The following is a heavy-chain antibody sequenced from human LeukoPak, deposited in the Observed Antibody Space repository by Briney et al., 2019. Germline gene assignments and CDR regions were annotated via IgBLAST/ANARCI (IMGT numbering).Heavy chain of an antibody. V-gene: IGHV3-23*01. Sequence: GGSLRLSCVASGFSFQNYGMAWVRPVPGKGLEWVSAISASSDSQYYTDSVKGRFTISRDNSKNTLYLQMSSLRAEDTAVYFCAKEAGAAGASWNIDFWGHGALVTVSS. CDR3: AKEAGAAGASWNIDF. CDR2: ISASSDSQ. J-gene: IGHJ4*01. D-gene: IGHD1-1*01. CDR1: GFSFQNYG.